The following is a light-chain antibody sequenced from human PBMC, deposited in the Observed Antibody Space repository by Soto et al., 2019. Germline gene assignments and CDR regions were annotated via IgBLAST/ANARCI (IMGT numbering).Light chain of an antibody. V-gene: IGKV1-39*01. CDR3: QQSYSSTFT. J-gene: IGKJ3*01. CDR1: QSIRRY. Sequence: DIQMTQSPSSLSASVGESVTITCRASQSIRRYLNWYQQKRGKAPKLXIYAASSLQSGVRSRFSGSGSGTDFTLTISSLQPEDFATYYCQQSYSSTFTFGPGTKVDIK. CDR2: AAS.